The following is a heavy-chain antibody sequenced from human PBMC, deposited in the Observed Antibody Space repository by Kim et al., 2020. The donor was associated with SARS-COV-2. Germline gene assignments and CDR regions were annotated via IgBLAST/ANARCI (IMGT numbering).Heavy chain of an antibody. CDR2: MYYTGST. CDR1: GGSISNSEYY. CDR3: ARHGDGRNGSKSYYNDAFDI. Sequence: SETLSLTCTVSGGSISNSEYYWGWIRQPPGKGLEWITTMYYTGSTFDSPSLKSRITISVDTSKNQFSLMLRSVTAADTAVYYCARHGDGRNGSKSYYNDAFDIWGQGTLVSVSS. V-gene: IGHV4-39*01. J-gene: IGHJ3*02. D-gene: IGHD3-10*01.